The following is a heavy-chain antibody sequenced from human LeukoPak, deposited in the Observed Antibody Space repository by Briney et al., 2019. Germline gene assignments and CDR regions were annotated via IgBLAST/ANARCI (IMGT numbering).Heavy chain of an antibody. V-gene: IGHV3-48*01. CDR2: ISSSSSAI. J-gene: IGHJ4*02. CDR3: ARNLYTADDY. Sequence: GGSLRLSCTASGFTFSDSSMNCVRQAPGKGLEWLSYISSSSSAIYYADSVKGRFTISRDDAKNSLYLQMNSLRADDTAVYYCARNLYTADDYWGQGILVTVSS. CDR1: GFTFSDSS. D-gene: IGHD5-18*01.